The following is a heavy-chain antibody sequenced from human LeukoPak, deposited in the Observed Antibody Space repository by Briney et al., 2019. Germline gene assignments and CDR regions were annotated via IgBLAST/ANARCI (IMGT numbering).Heavy chain of an antibody. Sequence: GGSLSLSWEAPGLTFEVYAMNWARQAPGKGLGGVSVINWNSGNIAYADSVKGRFTISRDNAKNSLYLQMNSLRVEDTALYYCAKDYGSGSGFDYWGQGTLVTVSS. V-gene: IGHV3-9*01. CDR3: AKDYGSGSGFDY. CDR1: GLTFEVYA. J-gene: IGHJ4*02. CDR2: INWNSGNI. D-gene: IGHD3-10*01.